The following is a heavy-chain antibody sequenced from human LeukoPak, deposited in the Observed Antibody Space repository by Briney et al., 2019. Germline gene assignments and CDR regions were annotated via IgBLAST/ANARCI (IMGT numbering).Heavy chain of an antibody. CDR2: IYHSGST. CDR3: ARETRYYYDSSGYYPR. Sequence: SETLSLTCAVSGGSISSSNWWSWVRQPPGKGLEWIGEIYHSGSTNYNPSLKSRVTISVDKSKNQFSLKLSSVTAADTAVYYCARETRYYYDSSGYYPRWGQGTMITVSS. D-gene: IGHD3-22*01. J-gene: IGHJ3*01. V-gene: IGHV4-4*02. CDR1: GGSISSSNW.